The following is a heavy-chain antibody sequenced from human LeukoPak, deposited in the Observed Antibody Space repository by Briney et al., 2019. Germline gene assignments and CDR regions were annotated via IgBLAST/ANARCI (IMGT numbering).Heavy chain of an antibody. D-gene: IGHD2-2*01. CDR1: VSMFSNAC. J-gene: IGHJ6*02. V-gene: IGHV3-15*01. CDR2: IRDKPDGGTT. CDR3: TTDNAPGMDV. Sequence: AGWSLRLSCAASVSMFSNACVIWVSQAPGKGLEWVGLIRDKPDGGTTDYAAPVKGRFTISRDDPKSMLYLQMNSLKTEDTAVYYCTTDNAPGMDVWGQGTTVTVSS.